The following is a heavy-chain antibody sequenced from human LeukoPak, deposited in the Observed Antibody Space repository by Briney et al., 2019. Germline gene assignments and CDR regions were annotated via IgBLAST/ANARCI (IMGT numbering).Heavy chain of an antibody. CDR3: ARVAHIRAPFDY. D-gene: IGHD4-17*01. V-gene: IGHV3-23*01. CDR2: ISGSGGST. CDR1: GFTFSNYG. J-gene: IGHJ4*02. Sequence: GGSLRLSCAASGFTFSNYGMHWVRQAPGKGLEWVSAISGSGGSTYYADSVKGRFTISRDNSKNTLYLQMNSLRAEDTAVYYCARVAHIRAPFDYWGQGTLVTVSS.